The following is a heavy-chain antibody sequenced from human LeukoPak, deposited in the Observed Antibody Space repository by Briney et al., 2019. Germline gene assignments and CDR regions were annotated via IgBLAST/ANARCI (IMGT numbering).Heavy chain of an antibody. J-gene: IGHJ4*02. V-gene: IGHV1-69*04. CDR3: ARWTKGEDY. Sequence: GSSVKVSCKASGGTFSSYAISWVRQAPGQGLEWMGRIIPILGIANYAQKFQGRVTITADKSTSTAYMELSSLRSEDTAVCYCARWTKGEDYWGQGTLVTVSS. CDR1: GGTFSSYA. D-gene: IGHD3/OR15-3a*01. CDR2: IIPILGIA.